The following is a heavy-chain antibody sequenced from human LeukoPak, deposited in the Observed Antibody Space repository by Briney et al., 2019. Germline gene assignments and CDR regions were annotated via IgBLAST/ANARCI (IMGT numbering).Heavy chain of an antibody. CDR1: GYTFTSYD. V-gene: IGHV1-8*01. D-gene: IGHD6-19*01. J-gene: IGHJ3*02. CDR3: ARDQWLARGVAFDI. Sequence: ASVKVSCKASGYTFTSYDINWVRQATGQGLEWMGWMNPNSGNTGYAQKFQGRVTMTRNTSISTAYMELSSLRSEDTAVYYCARDQWLARGVAFDIWGQGTMVTVSS. CDR2: MNPNSGNT.